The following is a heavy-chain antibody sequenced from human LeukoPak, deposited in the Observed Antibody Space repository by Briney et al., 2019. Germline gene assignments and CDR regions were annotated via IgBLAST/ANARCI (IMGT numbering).Heavy chain of an antibody. CDR3: ARVGYGSGSWGWFDP. D-gene: IGHD3-10*01. CDR1: GGSISGFF. J-gene: IGHJ5*02. V-gene: IGHV4-59*01. CDR2: IYYSGTT. Sequence: SETLSLTCTVSGGSISGFFWSWIRQSPGKGLEYIGYIYYSGTTGYNPTLKSRVSMSVDTSKNQFFLNLTSVTAADTAIYYCARVGYGSGSWGWFDPWGQGTLVTVSS.